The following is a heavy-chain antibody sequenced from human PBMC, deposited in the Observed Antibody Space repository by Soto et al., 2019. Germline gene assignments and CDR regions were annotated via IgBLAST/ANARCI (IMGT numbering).Heavy chain of an antibody. CDR3: ARLVALSASYYFDF. V-gene: IGHV1-18*01. D-gene: IGHD2-8*01. CDR1: GFTFNNYG. J-gene: IGHJ4*02. Sequence: ASVKVSCKPSGFTFNNYGITWVRQAPGRGLEWMGWISAYNGNTNYAQKLQGRVTMTTDTSTSTAYMELRSLTSDDTAVYYCARLVALSASYYFDFSGQGTLVTVSS. CDR2: ISAYNGNT.